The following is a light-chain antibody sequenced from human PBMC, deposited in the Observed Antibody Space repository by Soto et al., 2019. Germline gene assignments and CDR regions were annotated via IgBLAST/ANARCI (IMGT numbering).Light chain of an antibody. J-gene: IGKJ3*01. V-gene: IGKV3-20*01. CDR3: HQYGSSPFT. CDR1: QSVSANY. CDR2: GAS. Sequence: EVVLTQSPATLSLSPGERATLSCRANQSVSANYLAWYQQKPGQAPRLLIYGASSRATGSPDRFSGSGSGTDFTLTISRLEPEDFAVFSCHQYGSSPFTFGPGTKVDIK.